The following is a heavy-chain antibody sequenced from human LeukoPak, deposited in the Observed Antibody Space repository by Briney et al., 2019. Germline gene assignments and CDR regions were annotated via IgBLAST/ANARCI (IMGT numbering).Heavy chain of an antibody. J-gene: IGHJ4*02. CDR2: ISWNSGSI. CDR3: ARLGKSNSGYYPIDY. Sequence: GGSLRLSCAASGFTFDDYAMHWVRQAPGKGLEWVSGISWNSGSIGYADSVKGRFTISRGNAKNSLYLQMNSLRAEDTAVYYCARLGKSNSGYYPIDYWGQGTLVTVSS. D-gene: IGHD3-22*01. CDR1: GFTFDDYA. V-gene: IGHV3-9*01.